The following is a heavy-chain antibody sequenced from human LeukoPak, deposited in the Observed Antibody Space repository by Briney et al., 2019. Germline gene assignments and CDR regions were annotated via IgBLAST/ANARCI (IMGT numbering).Heavy chain of an antibody. Sequence: GGSLRLSCAASGFTFSTYGMSWVRQAPGKGLEWVSAISGSGGSTYYADSVKGRFTISRDNSNNTLFLQMNSLRAEDTAVYYCAKSNGYNLSTYDYWGQGTLVTVSS. V-gene: IGHV3-23*01. J-gene: IGHJ4*02. CDR2: ISGSGGST. CDR3: AKSNGYNLSTYDY. CDR1: GFTFSTYG. D-gene: IGHD5-24*01.